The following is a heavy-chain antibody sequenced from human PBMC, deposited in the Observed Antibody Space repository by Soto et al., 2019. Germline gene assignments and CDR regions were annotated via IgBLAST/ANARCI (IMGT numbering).Heavy chain of an antibody. CDR3: AVGVEYSSSADWFDP. D-gene: IGHD6-6*01. CDR2: INHSGST. J-gene: IGHJ5*02. V-gene: IGHV4-34*01. CDR1: GGSFSGYY. Sequence: TSETLSLTCAVYGGSFSGYYWSWIRQPPGKGLEWIGEINHSGSTNYNPSLKSRVTISVDTSKNQFSLKLSSVTAADTAVYYCAVGVEYSSSADWFDPCGQGTLATVS.